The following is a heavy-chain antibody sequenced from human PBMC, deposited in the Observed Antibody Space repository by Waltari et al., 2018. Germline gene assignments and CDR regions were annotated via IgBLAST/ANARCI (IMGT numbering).Heavy chain of an antibody. CDR3: ARDVVATANWFDP. CDR2: IIPILGIA. J-gene: IGHJ5*02. CDR1: GGTFSSYT. Sequence: QVQLVQSGAEVKKPGSSVKVSCKASGGTFSSYTISWVRQAPGQGLEWMGRIIPILGIANDAQKFQGRVTITADKSTSTAYMELSSLRSEDTAVYYCARDVVATANWFDPWGQGTLVTVSS. V-gene: IGHV1-69*08. D-gene: IGHD5-12*01.